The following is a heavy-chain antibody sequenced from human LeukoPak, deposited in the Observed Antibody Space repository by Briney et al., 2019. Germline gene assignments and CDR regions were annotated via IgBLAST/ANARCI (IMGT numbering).Heavy chain of an antibody. Sequence: SVKVSCKASGGTFSSYAISWVRQAPGQGLEWMGRIIPILGIANYAQKFQGRVTITADKSTSSAYMELSSQRSEDTAVYYCARDPGYYDSSGYYYEGYWGQGTLVTVSS. CDR1: GGTFSSYA. D-gene: IGHD3-22*01. J-gene: IGHJ4*02. CDR2: IIPILGIA. V-gene: IGHV1-69*04. CDR3: ARDPGYYDSSGYYYEGY.